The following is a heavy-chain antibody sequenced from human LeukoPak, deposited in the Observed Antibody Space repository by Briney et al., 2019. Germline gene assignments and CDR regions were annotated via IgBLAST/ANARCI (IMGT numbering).Heavy chain of an antibody. CDR3: ARDFFGWSSLGH. CDR1: GFNFRSNW. D-gene: IGHD6-19*01. V-gene: IGHV3-7*01. Sequence: PGGSLRLSCAASGFNFRSNWMNWVRQAPGKGLEWVAHVQPDGSAKIYADSVKGRFTISRDNAKDSVYLQMNSLRVEDTAVYYCARDFFGWSSLGHWGQGTLVTVSS. J-gene: IGHJ1*01. CDR2: VQPDGSAK.